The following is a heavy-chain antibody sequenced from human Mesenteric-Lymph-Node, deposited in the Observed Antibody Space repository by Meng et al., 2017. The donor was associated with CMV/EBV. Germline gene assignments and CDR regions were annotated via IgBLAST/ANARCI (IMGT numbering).Heavy chain of an antibody. J-gene: IGHJ5*02. V-gene: IGHV3-11*01. CDR2: ISSSGSTI. CDR1: GFSFSAYT. Sequence: GGSLRLSCAASGFSFSAYTMTWVRQAPGKGLEWVSYISSSGSTIYYADSVKGRFTISRDNAKNSLYLQMNSLRAEDTAVYYCARDSSGWYENWFNPWGQGTLVTVSS. D-gene: IGHD6-19*01. CDR3: ARDSSGWYENWFNP.